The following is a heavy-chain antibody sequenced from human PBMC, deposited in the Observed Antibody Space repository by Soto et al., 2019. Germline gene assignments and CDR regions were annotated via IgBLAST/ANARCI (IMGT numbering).Heavy chain of an antibody. J-gene: IGHJ4*02. CDR3: AGHGGYSY. CDR1: GFDLRANG. CDR2: FASGADDT. V-gene: IGHV3-23*01. Sequence: GGSLRLSCAATGFDLRANGMSWFRQAPGKGLEWVSSFASGADDTWYADSLEGRFTISRDKSKNTMYLQMNSLRAEDTALYYCAGHGGYSYLGQGTLVTVSS. D-gene: IGHD4-17*01.